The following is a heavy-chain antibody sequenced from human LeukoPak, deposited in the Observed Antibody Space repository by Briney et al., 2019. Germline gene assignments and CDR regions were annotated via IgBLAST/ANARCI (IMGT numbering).Heavy chain of an antibody. V-gene: IGHV1-2*06. CDR1: GYTSIDYY. D-gene: IGHD3-16*01. CDR2: INPTTGGT. CDR3: ATLGEDNTDTPFDY. J-gene: IGHJ4*02. Sequence: ASVKVSCKTSGYTSIDYYIHWIRQAPGQGLEWMGRINPTTGGTDFAQKFQGKVSMTRDTSISTAYMELSRLGSDDTAVYYCATLGEDNTDTPFDYWGQGTLVTVSS.